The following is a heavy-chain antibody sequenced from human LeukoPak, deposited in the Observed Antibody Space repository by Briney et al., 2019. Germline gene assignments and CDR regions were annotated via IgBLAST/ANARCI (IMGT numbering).Heavy chain of an antibody. D-gene: IGHD6-13*01. CDR1: GGTFNSYA. Sequence: SAKVSCKASGGTFNSYAISWVRQAPGQGLEWMGGIMPLFGTANYAQEFQGRVTFTTDESASTAYMEVSSLRSEDTAVYYCARGTGAAAAQYYYYYYGMDVWGQGTTVTVSS. J-gene: IGHJ6*02. CDR3: ARGTGAAAAQYYYYYYGMDV. CDR2: IMPLFGTA. V-gene: IGHV1-69*05.